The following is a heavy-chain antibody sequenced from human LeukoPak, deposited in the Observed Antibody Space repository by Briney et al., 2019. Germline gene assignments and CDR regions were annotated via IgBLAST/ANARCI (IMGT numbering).Heavy chain of an antibody. CDR2: IYYSGST. CDR1: GGSISSSSYY. D-gene: IGHD1-1*01. V-gene: IGHV4-39*01. CDR3: ASLLTTWHRLDY. Sequence: SETLSLTCTVSGGSISSSSYYWGWIRQPPGKGLEWTGSIYYSGSTYYNPSLKSRVTISVDTSKNQFSLKLSSVTAADTAVYYCASLLTTWHRLDYWGQGTLVTVSS. J-gene: IGHJ4*02.